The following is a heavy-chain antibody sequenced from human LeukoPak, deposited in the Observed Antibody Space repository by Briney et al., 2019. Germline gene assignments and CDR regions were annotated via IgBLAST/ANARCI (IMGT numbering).Heavy chain of an antibody. D-gene: IGHD5-12*01. CDR1: GFTFSSYS. CDR2: ISSSSSYI. Sequence: GGSLRLSCAASGFTFSSYSMNWVRQAPGKGPEWVSSISSSSSYIYYADSVKGRFTISRDNAKNSLYLQMNSLRAEDTAVYYCESEGAAIVATILDYYYGMDVWGQGTTVAVSS. CDR3: ESEGAAIVATILDYYYGMDV. J-gene: IGHJ6*02. V-gene: IGHV3-21*01.